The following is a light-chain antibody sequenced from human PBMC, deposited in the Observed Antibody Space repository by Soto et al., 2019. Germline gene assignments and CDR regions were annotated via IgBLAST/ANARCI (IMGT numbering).Light chain of an antibody. V-gene: IGKV3-15*01. CDR1: QSVSSSY. CDR3: QQYDNFLFT. J-gene: IGKJ3*01. Sequence: EIVMTQSPATLSVSPGERATLSCRASQSVSSSYLAWYQQKPGQAPRLLIYGASTRATGIPARFSGSGSGTEFTLTISSLQSDDFAVYYCQQYDNFLFTFGPGTKVDIK. CDR2: GAS.